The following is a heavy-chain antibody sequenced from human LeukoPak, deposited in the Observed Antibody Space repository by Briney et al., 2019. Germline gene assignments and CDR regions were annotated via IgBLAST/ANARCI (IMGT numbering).Heavy chain of an antibody. V-gene: IGHV4-34*01. CDR3: ARAPPDTAMVVDY. J-gene: IGHJ4*02. CDR1: GGSFSGYY. D-gene: IGHD5-18*01. CDR2: INHSGST. Sequence: SETLSLTCAVYGGSFSGYYWSWIRQPPGKGLEWIGEINHSGSTNYNPSLKSRVTISVDTSKNQFSLKLSSATAADTAVYYCARAPPDTAMVVDYWGQGTLVTVSS.